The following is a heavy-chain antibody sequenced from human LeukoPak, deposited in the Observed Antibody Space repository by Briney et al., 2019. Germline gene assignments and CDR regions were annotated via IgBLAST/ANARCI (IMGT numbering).Heavy chain of an antibody. CDR1: GGTFSSYA. D-gene: IGHD6-19*01. V-gene: IGHV1-69*06. CDR2: IIPILGTA. Sequence: SVKVSCKASGGTFSSYAISWVRQAPGQGLEWMGGIIPILGTANYAQKFQGRVTITADKSTSTAYMELSSLRSEDTAVYYCAGSSGWYPTYYFDYWGQGTLVTVSS. CDR3: AGSSGWYPTYYFDY. J-gene: IGHJ4*02.